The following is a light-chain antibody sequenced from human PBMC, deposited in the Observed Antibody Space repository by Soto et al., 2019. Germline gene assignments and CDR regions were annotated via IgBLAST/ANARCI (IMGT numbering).Light chain of an antibody. V-gene: IGKV1-5*01. CDR1: QSISSW. CDR3: QQYNSYSPLP. Sequence: DIQMTQSPSTLSASVGDRVTITCRASQSISSWLAWYQQKPGKAPKLLIYDASSLESGVPSRFSGSGSGTEFTLTISSLQPDDFATYYCQQYNSYSPLPFCGGTKVDI. J-gene: IGKJ4*01. CDR2: DAS.